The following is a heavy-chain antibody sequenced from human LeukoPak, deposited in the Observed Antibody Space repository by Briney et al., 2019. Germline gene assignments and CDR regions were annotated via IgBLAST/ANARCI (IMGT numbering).Heavy chain of an antibody. J-gene: IGHJ4*02. D-gene: IGHD5-12*01. V-gene: IGHV5-51*01. Sequence: GESLKISCKGSGYSFTSYWIGWVRQMPGKGLEWMGIIYPGDSDTRYSPSFQGQVTISADKSISTAYLQMNSLRAEDTAVYYCASGGSGYDVDYWGQGTLVTVSS. CDR3: ASGGSGYDVDY. CDR2: IYPGDSDT. CDR1: GYSFTSYW.